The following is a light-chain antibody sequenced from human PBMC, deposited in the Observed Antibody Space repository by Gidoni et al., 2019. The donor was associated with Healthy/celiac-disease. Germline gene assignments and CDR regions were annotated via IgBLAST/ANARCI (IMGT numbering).Light chain of an antibody. Sequence: EIVLTQSPGTLSLSPGERATLSCRASQSVSSSSLAWYHQKPGQAPRLVIYGASSRATGIPDRFSGSGSGTDFTLTISRLEPEDFAVYYCQQYGSSPWXFXQGTKVEIK. J-gene: IGKJ1*01. CDR1: QSVSSSS. CDR3: QQYGSSPWX. V-gene: IGKV3-20*01. CDR2: GAS.